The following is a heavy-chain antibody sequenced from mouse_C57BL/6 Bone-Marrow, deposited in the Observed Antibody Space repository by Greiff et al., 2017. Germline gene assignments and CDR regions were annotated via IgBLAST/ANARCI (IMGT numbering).Heavy chain of an antibody. D-gene: IGHD1-1*01. CDR1: GFNIKDYY. J-gene: IGHJ1*03. Sequence: VQLQQSGAELVRPGASVKLSCTASGFNIKDYYMHWVKQRPEQGLEWIGRIDPEDGDTEYAPKFKGKATMTADTSSNTAYLHLSSLTSEDTAVYYCTTNYCSSDWYFDVWGTGTTVTVSS. CDR2: IDPEDGDT. V-gene: IGHV14-1*01. CDR3: TTNYCSSDWYFDV.